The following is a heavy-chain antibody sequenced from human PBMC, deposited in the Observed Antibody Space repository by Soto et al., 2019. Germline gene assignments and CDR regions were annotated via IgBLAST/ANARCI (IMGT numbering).Heavy chain of an antibody. J-gene: IGHJ4*01. CDR1: GGAFSRYY. CDR3: ALDQRATSWLDA. V-gene: IGHV4-34*01. CDR2: INHSGST. D-gene: IGHD2-2*01. Sequence: PVTLSHTCSVYGGAFSRYYRSWIRQPPGKGLEWIGEINHSGSTNYNPSLKSRVTISVDTSKNQFSLKLISVTAADTAVYYCALDQRATSWLDARGKGDHVTVSS.